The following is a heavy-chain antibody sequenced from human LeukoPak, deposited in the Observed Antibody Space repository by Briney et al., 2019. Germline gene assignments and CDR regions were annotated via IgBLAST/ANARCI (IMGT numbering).Heavy chain of an antibody. CDR2: IIPIFGTA. CDR3: ARESHIAAAGTGGLGY. V-gene: IGHV1-69*13. Sequence: SVTVSCKASGGTFSSYAISWVRQAPGQGLEWMGGIIPIFGTANYAQKFQGRVTITADESTSTAYMELSSLRSEDTAVYYCARESHIAAAGTGGLGYWGQGTLVTVSS. D-gene: IGHD6-13*01. J-gene: IGHJ4*02. CDR1: GGTFSSYA.